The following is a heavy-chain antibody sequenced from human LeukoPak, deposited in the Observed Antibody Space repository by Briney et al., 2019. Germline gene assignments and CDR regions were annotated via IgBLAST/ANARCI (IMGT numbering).Heavy chain of an antibody. CDR1: GGSISSSSYY. Sequence: SETLSLTCTVSGGSISSSSYYWGWIRQPPGKGLEWIGSIYYSGSTYYNPSLKSRVTISVDTSKNQFSLKLSSVTAADTAVYYCARDLDYYDSSGYYPFDYWGQGTLVTVSS. J-gene: IGHJ4*02. CDR2: IYYSGST. CDR3: ARDLDYYDSSGYYPFDY. V-gene: IGHV4-39*02. D-gene: IGHD3-22*01.